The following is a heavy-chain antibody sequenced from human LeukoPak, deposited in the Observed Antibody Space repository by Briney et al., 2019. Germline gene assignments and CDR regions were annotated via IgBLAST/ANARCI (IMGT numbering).Heavy chain of an antibody. Sequence: SETLSLTCTVSGGSISDGGYYWSWIRQHPGKGLEWIGYIYDSGTTYYSPALQSRVTISVDTSDNKFSLKLKSLTAADTAAYYCARGGYRRGFDYWGQGTLVTVSS. V-gene: IGHV4-31*03. CDR3: ARGGYRRGFDY. CDR2: IYDSGTT. CDR1: GGSISDGGYY. J-gene: IGHJ4*02. D-gene: IGHD1-14*01.